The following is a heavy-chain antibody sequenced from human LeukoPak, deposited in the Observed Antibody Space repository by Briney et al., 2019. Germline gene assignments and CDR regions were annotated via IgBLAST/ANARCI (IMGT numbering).Heavy chain of an antibody. CDR1: GGSFSGYP. D-gene: IGHD6-13*01. CDR3: ARDLRQQLVRHYYYYMDV. J-gene: IGHJ6*03. CDR2: IYYSGST. Sequence: PSETLSLTCVVYGGSFSGYPWSWIRQPPGKGLEWIGYIYYSGSTYYNPSLKSRVTISVDTSKNQFSLKLSSVTAADTAVYYCARDLRQQLVRHYYYYMDVWGKGTTVTVSS. V-gene: IGHV4-34*09.